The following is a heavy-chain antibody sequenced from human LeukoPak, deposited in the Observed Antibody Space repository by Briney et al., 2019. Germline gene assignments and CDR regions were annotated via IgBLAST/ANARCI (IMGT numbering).Heavy chain of an antibody. D-gene: IGHD3-10*01. CDR3: TRRKPTSGAQYWFDP. J-gene: IGHJ5*02. V-gene: IGHV1-8*01. CDR1: GYTFTSYD. CDR2: MNPNSGNT. Sequence: ASVKVSCKASGYTFTSYDINWVRQATGQGLEWMGWMNPNSGNTGYAQEFQGRVTMTRDTSISTAYMELSSLTSEDTAVYYCTRRKPTSGAQYWFDPWGQGTLVTVSS.